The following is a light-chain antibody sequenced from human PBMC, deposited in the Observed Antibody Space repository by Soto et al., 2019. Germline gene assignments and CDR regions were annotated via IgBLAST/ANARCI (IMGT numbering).Light chain of an antibody. J-gene: IGKJ1*01. V-gene: IGKV1-5*01. CDR2: DAS. Sequence: DIQMTQSPSTLSASVGDRVTITCRASQSISSWLAWYQQKPGKAPKLLIYDASSLESGVPSRFSGSGPGTEFTLTISSLQPDDFATYFCQQYYRYSTFGQGTKVDIK. CDR1: QSISSW. CDR3: QQYYRYST.